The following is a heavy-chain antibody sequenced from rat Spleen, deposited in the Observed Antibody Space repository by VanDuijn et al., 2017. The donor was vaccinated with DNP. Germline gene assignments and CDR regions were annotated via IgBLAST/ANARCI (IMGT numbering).Heavy chain of an antibody. V-gene: IGHV5-20*01. CDR1: GFNFNDYW. D-gene: IGHD1-4*01. CDR3: AGRPPPTRGPFDY. Sequence: EVKLVESGGGLVQPGRSLKLSCAASGFNFNDYWMAWVRQAPTKGLVWVASISYDGGSTSYRDSVKGRFTISRDNAKSTLYLQMDSLRSEDTATYYCAGRPPPTRGPFDYWGQGVTVTVSS. J-gene: IGHJ2*01. CDR2: ISYDGGST.